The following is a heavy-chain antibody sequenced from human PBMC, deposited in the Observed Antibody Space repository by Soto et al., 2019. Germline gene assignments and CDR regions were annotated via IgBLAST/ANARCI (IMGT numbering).Heavy chain of an antibody. CDR2: IYPGDSDT. J-gene: IGHJ6*02. CDR3: ARRGSSWYKSDYSGIDV. V-gene: IGHV5-51*01. CDR1: GYSFTSYW. D-gene: IGHD6-13*01. Sequence: GESLKISCKGSGYSFTSYWIGWVRQMPGKGLEWMGIIYPGDSDTRYSPSFQGQVTISADKSISTAYLQWSSLKASDTAMYYCARRGSSWYKSDYSGIDVWGQGPTVTFYS.